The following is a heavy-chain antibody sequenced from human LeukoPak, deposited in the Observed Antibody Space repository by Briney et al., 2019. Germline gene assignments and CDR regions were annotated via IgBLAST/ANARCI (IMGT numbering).Heavy chain of an antibody. V-gene: IGHV4-59*08. D-gene: IGHD6-13*01. CDR1: GGSISSYY. CDR2: IYYSGST. Sequence: SETLSLTCTVSGGSISSYYWSWIRQPPGKGLEWIGYIYYSGSTNYNPSLKSRVTISVDTSKNQFSLKLSSVTAADTAMYYCARLRIAAAWSPDYFDYWGQGTLVTVSS. J-gene: IGHJ4*02. CDR3: ARLRIAAAWSPDYFDY.